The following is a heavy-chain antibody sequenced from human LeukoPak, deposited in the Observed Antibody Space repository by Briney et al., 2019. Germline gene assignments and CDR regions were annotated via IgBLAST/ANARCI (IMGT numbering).Heavy chain of an antibody. CDR3: ARDRYYGDYVYTSPDY. CDR2: ISAYNGNT. V-gene: IGHV1-18*01. D-gene: IGHD4-17*01. J-gene: IGHJ4*02. Sequence: ASVKVSCKASGYTFTSSGISWVRQAPGQGLEWMGWISAYNGNTNYAQKLQGRVTMTTDTSTSTAYMELRSLRSDDTAVYYCARDRYYGDYVYTSPDYWGQGTLVTVSS. CDR1: GYTFTSSG.